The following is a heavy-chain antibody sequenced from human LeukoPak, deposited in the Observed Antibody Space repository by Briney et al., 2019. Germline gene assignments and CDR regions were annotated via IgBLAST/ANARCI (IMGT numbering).Heavy chain of an antibody. CDR1: GFIFSSYG. CDR2: IRYDGSNK. D-gene: IGHD2-15*01. CDR3: AKGYCTDGSCSKPFDY. Sequence: GGSLRLSCAASGFIFSSYGMHWVRQAPGKGLEWVTFIRYDGSNKYYADSVKGRFTISRDNSKNTLYLQMNSLRPEDTALYYCAKGYCTDGSCSKPFDYWGQGTLVTVSS. J-gene: IGHJ4*02. V-gene: IGHV3-30*02.